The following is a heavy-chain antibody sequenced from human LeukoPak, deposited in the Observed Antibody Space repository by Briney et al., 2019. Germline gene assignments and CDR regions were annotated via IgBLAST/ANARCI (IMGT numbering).Heavy chain of an antibody. CDR1: GFTFSNFW. V-gene: IGHV3-7*04. Sequence: GGSLRLSCAVSGFTFSNFWMSWVRQAPGRGLEWVANIHPEVNEKYHVESVKGRFTISRDKAKNSPFLQMNCLRVEDTAVYYCARGDAFSGDHWGQGTLVTVSS. CDR3: ARGDAFSGDH. CDR2: IHPEVNEK. J-gene: IGHJ4*02.